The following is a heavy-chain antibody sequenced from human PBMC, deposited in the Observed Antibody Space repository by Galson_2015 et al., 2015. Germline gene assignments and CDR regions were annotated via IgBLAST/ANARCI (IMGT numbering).Heavy chain of an antibody. J-gene: IGHJ4*02. V-gene: IGHV3-73*01. Sequence: SLRLSCAASGFNFKDSVIHWVRQASGKGLEWVARIRNKGNDYATLYTESVKGRFIIARDDSKNTAFLGMNSLKTDDTAEYYCTSAWSGPAQYWGRGTLATVSS. CDR1: GFNFKDSV. D-gene: IGHD2-15*01. CDR3: TSAWSGPAQY. CDR2: IRNKGNDYAT.